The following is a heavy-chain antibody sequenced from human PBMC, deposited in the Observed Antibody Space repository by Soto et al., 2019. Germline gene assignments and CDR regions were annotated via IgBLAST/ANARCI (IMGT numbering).Heavy chain of an antibody. CDR2: IYSGGST. J-gene: IGHJ3*02. D-gene: IGHD6-13*01. Sequence: GESLKISCAASGFTVSSNYMSWVRQAPGKGLEWVSIIYSGGSTYYADSVKGRFTISRDNSKNTLYLQMNSLRAEDTAVYYCARFSSFDIWGQGTMVTVSS. V-gene: IGHV3-53*01. CDR1: GFTVSSNY. CDR3: ARFSSFDI.